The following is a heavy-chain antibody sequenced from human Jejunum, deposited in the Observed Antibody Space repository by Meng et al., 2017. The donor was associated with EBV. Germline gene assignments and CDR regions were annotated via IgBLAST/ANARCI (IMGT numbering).Heavy chain of an antibody. D-gene: IGHD3-10*01. J-gene: IGHJ4*02. CDR3: ARGGEDGNVLLWFGELLYQ. CDR1: GGTFSSNT. CDR2: SIPIIPTT. V-gene: IGHV1-69*12. Sequence: HVQLVQSGAEVKKPGSSVKVSCKTSGGTFSSNTIAWLRQAPGQGLEWMGGSIPIIPTTAQNFQGRVTFTADESTTTAYMELDSLRSDDTAVYFCARGGEDGNVLLWFGELLYQWGQGTLVTVSS.